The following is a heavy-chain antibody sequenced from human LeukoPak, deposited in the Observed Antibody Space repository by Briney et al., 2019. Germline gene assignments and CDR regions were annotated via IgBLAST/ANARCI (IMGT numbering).Heavy chain of an antibody. Sequence: SETLSLTCTVSGGSISSGGYYWSWLRQHPGKGLEWIGYIYYSGSTYYNPSLKSRVTISVDTSKNQFSLKLSSVTAADTAVYYCARSKYQLLSQYNWFDHWGQGTLVTVSS. CDR1: GGSISSGGYY. J-gene: IGHJ5*02. V-gene: IGHV4-31*03. CDR2: IYYSGST. D-gene: IGHD2-2*01. CDR3: ARSKYQLLSQYNWFDH.